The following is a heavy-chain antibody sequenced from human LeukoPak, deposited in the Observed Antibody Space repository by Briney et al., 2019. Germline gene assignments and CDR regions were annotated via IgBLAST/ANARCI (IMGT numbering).Heavy chain of an antibody. Sequence: GASVKVSCKASGYTFKTFGITWVRQAPGQGLEWMGWISTYNGNTNYEQKFQGRVTVTADTSANTAYMEMRSLRSDDTAVYHCATGFLQWLRILEHWGQGTLVTVSS. CDR2: ISTYNGNT. D-gene: IGHD3-3*01. V-gene: IGHV1-18*01. CDR1: GYTFKTFG. J-gene: IGHJ1*01. CDR3: ATGFLQWLRILEH.